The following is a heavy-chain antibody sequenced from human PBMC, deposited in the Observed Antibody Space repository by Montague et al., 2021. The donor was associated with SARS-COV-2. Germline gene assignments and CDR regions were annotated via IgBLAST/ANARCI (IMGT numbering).Heavy chain of an antibody. V-gene: IGHV4-59*01. CDR1: DGSINNYY. Sequence: SQSLSLTCTVSDGSINNYYWSRIRQPPGKGLEWIGDIYYGGSTNYNPSLKSRVAISVDTSKNQFSLKLSSVTAADTAVYHCARGGGHSADYYYGMDVWGQGTTVTVSS. D-gene: IGHD2-21*01. CDR3: ARGGGHSADYYYGMDV. J-gene: IGHJ6*02. CDR2: IYYGGST.